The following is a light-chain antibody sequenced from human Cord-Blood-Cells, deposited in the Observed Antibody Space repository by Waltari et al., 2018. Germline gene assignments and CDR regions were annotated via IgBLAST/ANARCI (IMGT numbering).Light chain of an antibody. J-gene: IGKJ2*01. CDR3: QQYGSSPYT. CDR1: QSVSSSY. CDR2: GAS. V-gene: IGKV3-20*01. Sequence: EIVLPQSPGTLSLSPGERATPSCRASQSVSSSYLAWYQQKPGQAPRLLIYGASSRATGIPDRFSGSGSGTDFTLTISRLEPEDFAVYYCQQYGSSPYTFGQGTKLEIK.